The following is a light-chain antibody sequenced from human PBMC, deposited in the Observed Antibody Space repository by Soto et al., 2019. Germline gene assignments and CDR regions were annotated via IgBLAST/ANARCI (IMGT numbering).Light chain of an antibody. J-gene: IGLJ3*02. CDR3: IAYSGRSALL. CDR1: MRDVGAYNL. CDR2: EVR. Sequence: QSALTQPASVSGSAGQSITISCSGTMRDVGAYNLVSWYQQHPGTAPKLIIYEVRNRPSGSSSRFSGSRSGNTASLTISGLRLAVGGYYYCIAYSGRSALLLGGRTKLTV. V-gene: IGLV2-14*01.